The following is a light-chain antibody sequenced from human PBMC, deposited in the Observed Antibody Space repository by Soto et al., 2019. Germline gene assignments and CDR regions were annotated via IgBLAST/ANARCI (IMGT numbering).Light chain of an antibody. Sequence: EIVLTQSPGTLCLSPGGRATFTCRASESVSNNYLAWYQQRPGQAPRLLIYGASIRATDIPGRFGGHGSGTDFILSINRLEPEDSAVYYCQQYGGSPWTFGQGTKVDIK. CDR2: GAS. J-gene: IGKJ1*01. CDR3: QQYGGSPWT. CDR1: ESVSNNY. V-gene: IGKV3-20*01.